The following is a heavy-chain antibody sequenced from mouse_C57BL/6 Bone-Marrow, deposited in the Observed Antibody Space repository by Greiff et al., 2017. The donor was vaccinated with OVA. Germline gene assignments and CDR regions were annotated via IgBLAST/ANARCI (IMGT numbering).Heavy chain of an antibody. J-gene: IGHJ2*01. Sequence: EVKLMESGGGLVQPGGSLSLSCAASGFTFTDYYMSWVRQPPGKALEWLGFIRNKANGYTTEYSASVKVRFTISRDNSQSILYLQMNALRAEDSATYYCARYRVGRDYFDYWGQGTTLTVSS. D-gene: IGHD4-1*01. CDR2: IRNKANGYTT. V-gene: IGHV7-3*01. CDR1: GFTFTDYY. CDR3: ARYRVGRDYFDY.